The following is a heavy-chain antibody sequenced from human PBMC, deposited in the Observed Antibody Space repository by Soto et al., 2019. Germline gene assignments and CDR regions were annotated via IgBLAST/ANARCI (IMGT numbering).Heavy chain of an antibody. CDR3: AKDLEPAGSGYYYPAPFDY. J-gene: IGHJ4*02. Sequence: GGSLKLSCAGSGFSFSISPMHWGRQARGRGREWVSAISGSGGSTYYADSVKGRFTISRDNSKNTLYLQMNSLRAEDTAVYYCAKDLEPAGSGYYYPAPFDYWGQGTLVTVSS. V-gene: IGHV3-23*01. CDR2: ISGSGGST. D-gene: IGHD3-22*01. CDR1: GFSFSISP.